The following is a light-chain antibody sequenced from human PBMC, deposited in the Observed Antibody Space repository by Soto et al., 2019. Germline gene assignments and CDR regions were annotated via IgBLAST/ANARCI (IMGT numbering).Light chain of an antibody. CDR2: GAS. Sequence: EIVMTQSPATLSVSPGERATLSCRASQSVNSNLAWYQQKPGQAPRLLIYGASTRATGIPARFSGSGSGTEFTLTSISLQSEDFALYYCQQYNNWPPLTFGGGTKVEIK. V-gene: IGKV3-15*01. CDR1: QSVNSN. CDR3: QQYNNWPPLT. J-gene: IGKJ4*01.